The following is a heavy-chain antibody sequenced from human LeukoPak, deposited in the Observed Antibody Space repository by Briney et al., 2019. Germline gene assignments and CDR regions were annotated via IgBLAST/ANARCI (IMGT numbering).Heavy chain of an antibody. J-gene: IGHJ4*02. Sequence: GESLKISCKGSGYSFTSYWIGWVRQMPGKGLEWMGIIYPGDSDTRYSPSFQGQVTISADKSISTAYLQWSSLKASDTAMYYRARPNYYGSGSYLAFDYWGQGTLVTVSS. V-gene: IGHV5-51*01. CDR1: GYSFTSYW. CDR2: IYPGDSDT. CDR3: ARPNYYGSGSYLAFDY. D-gene: IGHD3-10*01.